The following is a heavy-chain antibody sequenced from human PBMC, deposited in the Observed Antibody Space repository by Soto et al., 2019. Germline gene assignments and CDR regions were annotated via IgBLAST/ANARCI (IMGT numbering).Heavy chain of an antibody. Sequence: SETLSLTCTVSGGSISSYYWSWIRQPPGKGLEWIGYIYYSGSTNYNPSLKSRVTISVDTSKNQFSLKLSSVTAADTAVYYCAKHGYSDVDFDSGGQGTLVTVSS. CDR1: GGSISSYY. D-gene: IGHD5-18*01. J-gene: IGHJ4*02. CDR3: AKHGYSDVDFDS. V-gene: IGHV4-59*01. CDR2: IYYSGST.